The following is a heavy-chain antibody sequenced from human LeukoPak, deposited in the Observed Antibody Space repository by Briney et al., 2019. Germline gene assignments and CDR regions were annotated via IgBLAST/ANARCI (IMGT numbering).Heavy chain of an antibody. V-gene: IGHV1-69*04. J-gene: IGHJ4*02. Sequence: ASVKVSCKASGGTFSSYAISWVRQAPGQGLEWMGRIIPILGIANYAQKFQGRVTITADKSTSTAYMELSSLRAEDTAVYYCARVGYSYGDYWGQGTLVTVSS. CDR2: IIPILGIA. D-gene: IGHD5-18*01. CDR1: GGTFSSYA. CDR3: ARVGYSYGDY.